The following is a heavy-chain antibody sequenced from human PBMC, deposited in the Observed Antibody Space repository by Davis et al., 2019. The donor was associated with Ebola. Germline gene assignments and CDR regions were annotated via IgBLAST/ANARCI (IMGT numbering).Heavy chain of an antibody. CDR2: ISGSGGST. J-gene: IGHJ4*02. CDR3: ARDLPQRDGYSYGYPYYFDY. Sequence: GESPKTPRATPGIPFSSYAMSRVRQGTGKGPEWVSTISGSGGSTYYADSVKGRLPISRDNSKNTLYLQMNSLRAEDTAVYYCARDLPQRDGYSYGYPYYFDYWGQGTLVTVSS. CDR1: GIPFSSYA. V-gene: IGHV3-23*01. D-gene: IGHD5-18*01.